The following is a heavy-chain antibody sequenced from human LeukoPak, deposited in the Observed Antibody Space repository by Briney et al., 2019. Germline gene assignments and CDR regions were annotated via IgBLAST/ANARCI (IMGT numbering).Heavy chain of an antibody. D-gene: IGHD2-8*01. V-gene: IGHV3-9*01. CDR3: AKESSVYCTDGVCSLDF. CDR1: GFTFDDYA. CDR2: ISWDSANI. J-gene: IGHJ4*02. Sequence: GGSLRLSCAASGFTFDDYAMHWVRQAPGKGLEWVSGISWDSANIGYADYVKGRFTISRDNTKDSLYLQMNSLRAEDTALYYCAKESSVYCTDGVCSLDFWGQGSLVTVSS.